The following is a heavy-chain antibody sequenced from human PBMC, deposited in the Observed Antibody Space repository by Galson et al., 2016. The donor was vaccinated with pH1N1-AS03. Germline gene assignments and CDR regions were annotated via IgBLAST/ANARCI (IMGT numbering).Heavy chain of an antibody. Sequence: SLRLSCAASGFIFSDYDVSWVRQAPGKGLEWVSAITGSGDSTNYADSVKGRFTISRDNSKNTLYLQLNSLRAEDTAVYYCAKVGWAHYWGQGTLVTVSS. CDR1: GFIFSDYD. CDR2: ITGSGDST. V-gene: IGHV3-23*01. CDR3: AKVGWAHY. J-gene: IGHJ4*02. D-gene: IGHD3-16*01.